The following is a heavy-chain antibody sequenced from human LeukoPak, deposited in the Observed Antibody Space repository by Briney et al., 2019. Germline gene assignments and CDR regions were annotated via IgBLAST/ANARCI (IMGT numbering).Heavy chain of an antibody. CDR2: IRGGSGDT. CDR1: GLIFSNYA. D-gene: IGHD3-22*01. J-gene: IGHJ4*02. CDR3: ATRNYYDNRGYYYYYFDY. V-gene: IGHV3-23*01. Sequence: GGSLRLSCAASGLIFSNYAMSWVRQAPGKGLEWVSVIRGGSGDTFYADSVKGRFTISRDNSKNTVYLQMHSLRAEDTATYYCATRNYYDNRGYYYYYFDYWGQGALVTVSS.